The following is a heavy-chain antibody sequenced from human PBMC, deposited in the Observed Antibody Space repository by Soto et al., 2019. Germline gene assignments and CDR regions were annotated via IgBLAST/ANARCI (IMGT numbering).Heavy chain of an antibody. D-gene: IGHD2-2*01. J-gene: IGHJ6*02. V-gene: IGHV4-30-2*01. Sequence: SETLSLTCAVSGGSISSGGYSWSWIRQPPGKGLEWIGYIYHSGSTYYNPSLKSRVTISVDRSKNQFSLKLSSVTAADTAVYYCARGTSWSGMDVWGQGTTVTVSS. CDR1: GGSISSGGYS. CDR2: IYHSGST. CDR3: ARGTSWSGMDV.